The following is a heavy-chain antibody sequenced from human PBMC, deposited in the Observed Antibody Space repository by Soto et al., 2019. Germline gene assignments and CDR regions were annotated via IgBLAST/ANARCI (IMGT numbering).Heavy chain of an antibody. CDR1: GYTFTNYF. D-gene: IGHD3-22*01. CDR3: ARYYDSRIDAFDI. Sequence: ASVKVSCKTSGYTFTNYFMHWVRQAPGQRPEWMGCINTGNGDTKYSQNFQGRLTFATDTSASSAYMELTSLRSDDTAVYYCARYYDSRIDAFDIRGQGTMVTGSS. CDR2: INTGNGDT. J-gene: IGHJ3*02. V-gene: IGHV1-3*04.